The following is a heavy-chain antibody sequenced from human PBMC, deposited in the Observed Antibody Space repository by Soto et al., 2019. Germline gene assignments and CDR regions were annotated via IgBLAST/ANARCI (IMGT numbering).Heavy chain of an antibody. CDR2: IFSNDEK. D-gene: IGHD6-19*01. CDR3: ARRRSGWFLFYH. V-gene: IGHV2-26*01. J-gene: IGHJ5*02. Sequence: QVTLKESGPVLVKPTETLTLTCTVSGFSLSNAKMGVSWIRQPPGKALEWLAHIFSNDEKSYSTSLQSRLTISEDTSKRQVVLTMTNTDPADTATYYCARRRSGWFLFYHWGQGTLVTVSS. CDR1: GFSLSNAKMG.